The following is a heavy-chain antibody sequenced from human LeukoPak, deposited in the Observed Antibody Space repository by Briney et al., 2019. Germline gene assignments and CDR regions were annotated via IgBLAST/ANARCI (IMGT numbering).Heavy chain of an antibody. CDR3: RGWLPSDAFDI. J-gene: IGHJ3*02. D-gene: IGHD3-22*01. Sequence: GGSLRLSCAASAFSFSYYAMSWVRQAPGKGLEWVGRIKSKTDGGTTDYAAPVKGRFTISRDDSKNTLYLQINSLKTEDTAVYYCRGWLPSDAFDIWGQGTMVTVSS. V-gene: IGHV3-15*01. CDR1: AFSFSYYA. CDR2: IKSKTDGGTT.